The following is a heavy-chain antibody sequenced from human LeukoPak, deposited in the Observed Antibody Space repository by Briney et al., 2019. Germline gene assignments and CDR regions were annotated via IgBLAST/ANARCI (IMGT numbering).Heavy chain of an antibody. CDR1: GFTFSTYW. D-gene: IGHD6-6*01. CDR2: IKQDGSDK. Sequence: GGSLRLSCAASGFTFSTYWMTWVRQAPGKGLEWVANIKQDGSDKYYVDSVKGRFTISRDDAKNSLYLQMNSLRAEDTAVYYCARFRYSSSAFDYWGQGTLVTVSS. J-gene: IGHJ4*02. V-gene: IGHV3-7*01. CDR3: ARFRYSSSAFDY.